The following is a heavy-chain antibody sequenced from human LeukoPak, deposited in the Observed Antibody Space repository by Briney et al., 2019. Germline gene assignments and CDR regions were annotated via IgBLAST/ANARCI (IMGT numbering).Heavy chain of an antibody. J-gene: IGHJ4*02. Sequence: SVKVSCKASGGTFSSYAISWVRQAPGQGLEWMGRIIPIFGIANYAQKFQGRVTITADKSTSTAYMELSSLRSEDTAVYYCARDAAYCGGDCPFDYWAREPWSPSPQ. V-gene: IGHV1-69*04. CDR3: ARDAAYCGGDCPFDY. D-gene: IGHD2-21*02. CDR2: IIPIFGIA. CDR1: GGTFSSYA.